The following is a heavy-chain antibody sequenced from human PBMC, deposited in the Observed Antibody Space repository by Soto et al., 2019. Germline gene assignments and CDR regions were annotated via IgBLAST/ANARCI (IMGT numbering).Heavy chain of an antibody. CDR1: GFTFSSYS. J-gene: IGHJ4*02. CDR3: ARAMVGYCSGGSCFFDY. Sequence: GGSLRLSCAASGFTFSSYSMNWVRQAPGKGLEWVSYISSSSSTIYYADSVKGRFTISRDNAKNSLYLQMNSLRDEDTAVYYCARAMVGYCSGGSCFFDYWGQGTLVTVSS. CDR2: ISSSSSTI. D-gene: IGHD2-15*01. V-gene: IGHV3-48*02.